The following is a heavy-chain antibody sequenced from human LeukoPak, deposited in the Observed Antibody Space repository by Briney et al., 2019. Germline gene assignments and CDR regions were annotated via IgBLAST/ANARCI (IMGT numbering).Heavy chain of an antibody. CDR3: ARSARTTVTPLGY. CDR1: GYTFTGYY. D-gene: IGHD4-17*01. J-gene: IGHJ4*02. V-gene: IGHV1-2*02. CDR2: INPNSGGT. Sequence: ASVKVSCKASGYTFTGYYMHWVRQAPGQGLEWMGWINPNSGGTNYAQKFQGRVTMTRDTSISTAYMELSRLRSDDTAVCYCARSARTTVTPLGYWGQGTLVTVSS.